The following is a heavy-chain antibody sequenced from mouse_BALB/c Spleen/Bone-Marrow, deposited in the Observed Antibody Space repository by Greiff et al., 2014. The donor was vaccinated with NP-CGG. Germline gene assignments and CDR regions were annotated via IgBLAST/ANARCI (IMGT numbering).Heavy chain of an antibody. J-gene: IGHJ2*01. CDR3: AKRLLYYFDY. D-gene: IGHD1-2*01. Sequence: QVQLKQSGAELMKPGASVKISCKATGYTFSSYWIEWVKQRPGHGLEWIGEILPGSGNTNYNENFKGKATFTADTSSNTAYMQLSSLTSEDYAVYYCAKRLLYYFDYWGQGTTLTVSS. V-gene: IGHV1-9*01. CDR2: ILPGSGNT. CDR1: GYTFSSYW.